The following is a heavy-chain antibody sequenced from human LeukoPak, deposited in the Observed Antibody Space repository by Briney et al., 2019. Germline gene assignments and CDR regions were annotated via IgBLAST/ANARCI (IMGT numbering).Heavy chain of an antibody. CDR3: APRGDIEHSYVYGKWFDP. CDR2: INHSGSS. V-gene: IGHV4-34*01. Sequence: SETLSLTCAVYGGSFSAHYWTWIRQPPGKGLEWLGEINHSGSSNYNSSLRSRVTISVDTSYKQFSLRLSSVTAADTAVYYCAPRGDIEHSYVYGKWFDPWGQGTRVTVSS. CDR1: GGSFSAHY. D-gene: IGHD5-18*01. J-gene: IGHJ5*02.